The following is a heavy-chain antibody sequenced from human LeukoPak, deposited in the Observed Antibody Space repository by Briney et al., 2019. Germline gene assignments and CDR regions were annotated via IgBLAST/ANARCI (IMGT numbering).Heavy chain of an antibody. D-gene: IGHD6-6*01. V-gene: IGHV3-66*01. CDR3: ARGRPHDY. Sequence: GGSLRLSCAASGFTVSSNSMSWVRQVPGKGLEWVSLISSAGSTYYADSVKGRFTISRDNSKNTLYLQMNTLRAEDTAMYYCARGRPHDYWGQGTLVTVSS. CDR2: ISSAGST. CDR1: GFTVSSNS. J-gene: IGHJ4*02.